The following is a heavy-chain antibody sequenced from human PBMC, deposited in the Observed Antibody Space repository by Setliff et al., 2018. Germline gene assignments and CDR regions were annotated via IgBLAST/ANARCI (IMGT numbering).Heavy chain of an antibody. CDR2: INQNGREK. J-gene: IGHJ4*02. V-gene: IGHV3-7*01. CDR3: AGSRGYFVKAD. CDR1: GFTFTTYW. D-gene: IGHD3-22*01. Sequence: GGSLRLSCAASGFTFTTYWMSWVRQSPGKGLEWVANINQNGREKYYVDSVKGRFTISRDNVKNSLYLQMNSLRGEDTAVYYCAGSRGYFVKADWGQGTLVTVSS.